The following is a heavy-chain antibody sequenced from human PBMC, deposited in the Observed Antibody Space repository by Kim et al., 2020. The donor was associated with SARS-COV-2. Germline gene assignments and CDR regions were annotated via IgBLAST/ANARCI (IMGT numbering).Heavy chain of an antibody. CDR2: INHSGST. J-gene: IGHJ4*02. Sequence: SQTLSLTCAVYGGSFSGYYWSWIRQPPGKGLEWIGEINHSGSTNYNPSLKSRVTISVDTSKNQFSLKLSSVTAADTAVYYCARHMVRGVIKTDFDYWGQGTLVTVSS. D-gene: IGHD3-10*01. V-gene: IGHV4-34*01. CDR1: GGSFSGYY. CDR3: ARHMVRGVIKTDFDY.